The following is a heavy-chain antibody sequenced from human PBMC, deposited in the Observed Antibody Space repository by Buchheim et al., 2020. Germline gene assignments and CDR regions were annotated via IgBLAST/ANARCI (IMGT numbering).Heavy chain of an antibody. CDR2: MNPNSGNT. V-gene: IGHV1-8*01. D-gene: IGHD5-18*01. CDR3: ARWIQLWPPLYYYYYGMDV. Sequence: QVQLVQSGAEVKKPGASVKVSCKASGYTFTSYDINWVRQATGQGLEWMGWMNPNSGNTGYAQKFQGRVTMTRNTSISTAYMELSSLRSEDTAAYYCARWIQLWPPLYYYYYGMDVWGQGTT. J-gene: IGHJ6*02. CDR1: GYTFTSYD.